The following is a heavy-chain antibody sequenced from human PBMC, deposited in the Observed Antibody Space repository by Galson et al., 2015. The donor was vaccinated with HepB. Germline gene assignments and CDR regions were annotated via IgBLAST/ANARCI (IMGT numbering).Heavy chain of an antibody. D-gene: IGHD5-18*01. CDR1: GGSISSSSYY. CDR2: IYYSGRT. V-gene: IGHV4-39*07. Sequence: SEPLSLTCTVSGGSISSSSYYWGWIRQPPGKGLEWIGSIYYSGRTSYNPSLKSRVTISVATSKNQFSLRLSSVTAADTAVYYCARDAWIQLDVDYWGQGTLVTVSS. J-gene: IGHJ4*02. CDR3: ARDAWIQLDVDY.